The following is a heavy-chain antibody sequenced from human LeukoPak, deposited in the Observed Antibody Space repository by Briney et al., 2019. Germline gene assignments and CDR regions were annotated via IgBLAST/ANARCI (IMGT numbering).Heavy chain of an antibody. Sequence: HPGRSLRLSCTATVLTTCNYAMCWFRQAPGKGLEWVGFIRSKGYDGTTEYAASVKGRFTISREDSKSIAYLQMNSLRTEDTAVYFCTRALIPYGGKPFDLGGQGTMVTVSS. D-gene: IGHD4-23*01. CDR1: VLTTCNYA. J-gene: IGHJ3*01. V-gene: IGHV3-49*03. CDR2: IRSKGYDGTT. CDR3: TRALIPYGGKPFDL.